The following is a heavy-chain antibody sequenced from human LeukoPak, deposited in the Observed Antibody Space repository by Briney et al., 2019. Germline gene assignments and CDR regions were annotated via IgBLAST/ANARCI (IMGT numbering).Heavy chain of an antibody. CDR3: AGDGGLAPYSSSTPFDY. CDR2: IYSSGST. D-gene: IGHD6-6*01. V-gene: IGHV3-66*03. Sequence: PGGSLRLSCAASGFTVSTNYMSWVRQAPGKGLEWVSVIYSSGSTYYADSVKGRFTIFRDNSKNTLYLQMNSLRAEDTAVYYCAGDGGLAPYSSSTPFDYWGQGTLVTVSS. J-gene: IGHJ4*02. CDR1: GFTVSTNY.